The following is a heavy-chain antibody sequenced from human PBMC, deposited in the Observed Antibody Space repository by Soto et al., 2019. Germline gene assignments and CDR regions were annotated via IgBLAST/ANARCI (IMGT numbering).Heavy chain of an antibody. CDR2: IYYSGST. CDR3: AAHYDILTGYHPSDY. D-gene: IGHD3-9*01. V-gene: IGHV4-30-4*01. J-gene: IGHJ4*02. Sequence: PSETLSLTCTVSGGSISSGDYYWSWIRQPPGKGLEWIGYIYYSGSTYYNPSLKSRVTISVDTSKNQFSLKLSSVTAADTAVYYCAAHYDILTGYHPSDYWGQGTLVTVSS. CDR1: GGSISSGDYY.